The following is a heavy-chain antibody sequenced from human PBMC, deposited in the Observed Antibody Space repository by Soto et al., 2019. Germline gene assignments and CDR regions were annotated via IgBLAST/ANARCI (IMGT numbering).Heavy chain of an antibody. Sequence: NPSETLSLTCTVSGGSISSGGYYWSWIRQHPGKGLEWIGYIYYSGSTYYNPSLKSRVTISVDTSKNQFSLKLSSVTAADTAVYYCARVLPNIVVVGWGQGTLVTVSS. V-gene: IGHV4-31*03. CDR2: IYYSGST. D-gene: IGHD2-2*01. CDR3: ARVLPNIVVVG. J-gene: IGHJ4*02. CDR1: GGSISSGGYY.